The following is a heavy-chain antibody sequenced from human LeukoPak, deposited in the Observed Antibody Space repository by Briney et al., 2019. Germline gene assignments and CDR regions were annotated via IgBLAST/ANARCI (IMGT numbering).Heavy chain of an antibody. V-gene: IGHV1-18*01. CDR3: ASARGAIFGVVTHGDAFDI. J-gene: IGHJ3*02. CDR1: GYTFTSYG. Sequence: ASVKVSCKASGYTFTSYGISWVRQAPGQGLEWMGWTSAYNGNTNYAQKLQGRVAMTTDTSTSTAYMELRSLRSDDTAVYYCASARGAIFGVVTHGDAFDIWGQGTMVTVSS. D-gene: IGHD3-3*01. CDR2: TSAYNGNT.